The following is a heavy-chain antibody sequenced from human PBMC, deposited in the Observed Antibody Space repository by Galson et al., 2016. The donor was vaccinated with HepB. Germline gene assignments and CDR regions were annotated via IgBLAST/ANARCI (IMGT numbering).Heavy chain of an antibody. Sequence: SVKVSCKASGFAYYGISWVRQAPGHGLEWMGWVSVYSGEAEYSKKVEGRVTITTDSSTTTVYLELRNLTTDDAAVYFCHGWGNYRYYKMDFWGQGTLITVSS. J-gene: IGHJ4*02. CDR3: HGWGNYRYYKMDF. CDR1: GFAYYG. V-gene: IGHV1-18*01. CDR2: VSVYSGEA. D-gene: IGHD3-16*02.